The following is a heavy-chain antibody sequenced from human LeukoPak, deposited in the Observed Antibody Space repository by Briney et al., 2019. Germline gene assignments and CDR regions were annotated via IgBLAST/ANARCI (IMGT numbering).Heavy chain of an antibody. CDR2: IYYSGST. J-gene: IGHJ3*02. D-gene: IGHD2-15*01. Sequence: SETLSLTCTVSGGSVSSGSYYWSWIRQPPGKGLGWIGYIYYSGSTNYNPSLKSRVTISVDTSKNQFSLKLSSVTAADTAVYYCASYHYSNDAFDIWGQGTMVTVSS. CDR1: GGSVSSGSYY. V-gene: IGHV4-61*01. CDR3: ASYHYSNDAFDI.